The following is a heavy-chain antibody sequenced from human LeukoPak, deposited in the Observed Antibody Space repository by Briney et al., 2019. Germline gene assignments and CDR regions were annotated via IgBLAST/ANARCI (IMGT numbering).Heavy chain of an antibody. Sequence: GGSLRLSCAASGFTFSSYAMSWVRQAPGKGLEWVSAISGSGGSTYYADSVKGRFTISRDNSKNTLYLQMNSLRSEDTAVYYCARDLQYFEILTGYSAFDYWGQGTLVTVSS. D-gene: IGHD3-9*01. CDR3: ARDLQYFEILTGYSAFDY. V-gene: IGHV3-23*01. CDR2: ISGSGGST. CDR1: GFTFSSYA. J-gene: IGHJ4*02.